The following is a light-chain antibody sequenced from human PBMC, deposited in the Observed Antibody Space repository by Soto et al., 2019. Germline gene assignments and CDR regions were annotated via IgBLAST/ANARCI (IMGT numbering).Light chain of an antibody. CDR1: RSDIGSYNY. J-gene: IGLJ1*01. V-gene: IGLV2-14*01. CDR2: GVS. Sequence: QSVLTQPASVSGSPGQSITISCSGTRSDIGSYNYVAWYQQFPGKTPKILIYGVSNRPSGVSSRFSGSKSGNTASLTISGLQAEEEADYYCISYTGSSTSYLFGSATKVTV. CDR3: ISYTGSSTSYL.